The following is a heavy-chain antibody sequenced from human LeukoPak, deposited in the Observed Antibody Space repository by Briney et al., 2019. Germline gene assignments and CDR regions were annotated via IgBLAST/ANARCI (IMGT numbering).Heavy chain of an antibody. J-gene: IGHJ5*02. CDR3: ARDHYIKSDWFDP. CDR2: ISAYNGNT. Sequence: EASVRVSCKASGYSFTSYGITWVRQAPGQGLEWMGWISAYNGNTNYAQKLQGRVTMTTDTSTRTAYMELRSLRSDDTAVYYCARDHYIKSDWFDPWGQGTLVTVSS. CDR1: GYSFTSYG. V-gene: IGHV1-18*01. D-gene: IGHD4-11*01.